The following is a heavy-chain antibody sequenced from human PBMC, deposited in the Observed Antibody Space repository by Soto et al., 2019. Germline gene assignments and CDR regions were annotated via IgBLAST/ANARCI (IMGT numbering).Heavy chain of an antibody. J-gene: IGHJ6*02. CDR3: AKNGDFWSWGMDV. CDR1: GFTFSTYA. CDR2: ISSSGDGT. V-gene: IGHV3-23*01. D-gene: IGHD3-3*01. Sequence: GSLRLSCAASGFTFSTYAMTWVRQAPGKGLEWVSVISSSGDGTYYVDSVKGRFTISRDNSRNTLSLQMNSLRAEDMAVYYCAKNGDFWSWGMDVWGQGTTVTVSS.